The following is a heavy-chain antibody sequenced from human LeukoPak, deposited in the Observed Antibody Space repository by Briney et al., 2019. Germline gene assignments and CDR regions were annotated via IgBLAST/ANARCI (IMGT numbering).Heavy chain of an antibody. CDR1: GFTFSNYA. CDR2: ITGGYST. Sequence: GGSLRLSCAASGFTFSNYAMSWVRQGPGKGLEWVAGITGGYSTWYADSVKGRFTISRDNSKNSLYLQMNSLRAEDTALYYCARVEREIGFYWGQGTLVTVSS. D-gene: IGHD5-24*01. J-gene: IGHJ4*02. V-gene: IGHV3-23*01. CDR3: ARVEREIGFY.